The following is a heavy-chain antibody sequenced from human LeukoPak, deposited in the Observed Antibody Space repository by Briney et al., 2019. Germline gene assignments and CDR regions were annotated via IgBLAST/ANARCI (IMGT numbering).Heavy chain of an antibody. Sequence: SETLSLTCTVSGGSISGYYWTWIRQPPGKGLEWIGEINHSGSTNYNSSLKSRVTISVDTSKNQFSLKLSSVTAADTAVYYCARQPPTTVTSFDSWGQGTLVTVSS. CDR2: INHSGST. CDR3: ARQPPTTVTSFDS. V-gene: IGHV4-34*01. CDR1: GGSISGYY. J-gene: IGHJ4*02. D-gene: IGHD4-17*01.